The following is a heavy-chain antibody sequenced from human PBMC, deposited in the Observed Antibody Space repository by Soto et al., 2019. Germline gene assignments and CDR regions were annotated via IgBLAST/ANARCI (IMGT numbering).Heavy chain of an antibody. CDR3: ARGFNTHWFDP. Sequence: SETLSLTCAVYGGSFSDYLWGWIRQTPGKGLEWIGEINHSGTTIYNPSLKSRVTISVDTSKNQFSLKLTSVTAADTAVYYCARGFNTHWFDPWGPGTLVT. J-gene: IGHJ5*02. CDR2: INHSGTT. CDR1: GGSFSDYL. V-gene: IGHV4-34*01.